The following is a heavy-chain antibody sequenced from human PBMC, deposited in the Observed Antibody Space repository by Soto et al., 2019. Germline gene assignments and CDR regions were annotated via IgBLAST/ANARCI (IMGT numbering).Heavy chain of an antibody. J-gene: IGHJ6*04. CDR2: IQSGGPT. Sequence: EVHLVESGGGLVQPGGSLRLSCAASGFTVSSKYMSWVRQAPGKGLEWVSLIQSGGPTYYADSVKGRFTISRDTSENTLHLQMDSLIAEDTAAYYCARDDVLCDGGRCYGVPLDVWCKGTTVTVSS. CDR1: GFTVSSKY. V-gene: IGHV3-66*01. D-gene: IGHD2-15*01. CDR3: ARDDVLCDGGRCYGVPLDV.